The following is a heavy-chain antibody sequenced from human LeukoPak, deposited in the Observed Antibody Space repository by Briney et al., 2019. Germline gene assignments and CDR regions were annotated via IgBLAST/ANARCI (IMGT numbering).Heavy chain of an antibody. Sequence: SETLSLTCALYGGSFSGYYWSWIRQPPGKGLEWIGEINHSGSTNYNPSLKSRVTITVDTSKTQFSLKLSSVTAADTAVYYCTRGGLRFLEWLRSGFDPWGQGTLVTVSS. J-gene: IGHJ5*02. CDR1: GGSFSGYY. CDR2: INHSGST. V-gene: IGHV4-34*01. D-gene: IGHD3-3*01. CDR3: TRGGLRFLEWLRSGFDP.